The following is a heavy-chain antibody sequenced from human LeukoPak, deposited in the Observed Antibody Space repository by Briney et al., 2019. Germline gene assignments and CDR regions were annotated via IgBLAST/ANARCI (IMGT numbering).Heavy chain of an antibody. CDR3: ARGLMLSSSRSGAFDI. CDR1: GGSISSYS. V-gene: IGHV4-59*01. D-gene: IGHD6-6*01. J-gene: IGHJ3*02. Sequence: SETLSLTCTVSGGSISSYSWSWIRQPPRKGLEWIGYIYYSGSTNYNPSLKSRVTISVDTSKNQFSLKLSSVTAADTAVYYCARGLMLSSSRSGAFDIWGQGTMVTVSS. CDR2: IYYSGST.